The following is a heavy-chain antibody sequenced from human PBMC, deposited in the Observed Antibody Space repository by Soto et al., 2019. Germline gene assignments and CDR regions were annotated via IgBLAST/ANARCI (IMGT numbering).Heavy chain of an antibody. CDR3: ARIHYYGSGRTRYYFDY. CDR2: IDWDDDK. V-gene: IGHV2-70*11. J-gene: IGHJ4*02. CDR1: GFSLSTSGMC. D-gene: IGHD3-10*01. Sequence: GSGPTLVNPTQTLTLTCTFSGFSLSTSGMCVSWIRQPPGKALEWLARIDWDDDKYYSTSLKTRLTISKDTSKNQVVLTMTNMDPVDTATYYCARIHYYGSGRTRYYFDYWGQGTLVTSPQ.